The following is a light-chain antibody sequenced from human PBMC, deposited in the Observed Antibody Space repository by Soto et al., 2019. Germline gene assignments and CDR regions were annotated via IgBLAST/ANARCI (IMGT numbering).Light chain of an antibody. CDR2: GAS. CDR3: HQYGSSPIS. CDR1: QSVSSSY. Sequence: EIVVTQSPGTLSLSPGERATLSCRAIQSVSSSYLAWDQQKPGQAPRLLIYGASSRATGIPDRFSGSGSVTDCPLTVSRLETEDFAVYYCHQYGSSPISFGGGPKVEIK. J-gene: IGKJ4*01. V-gene: IGKV3-20*01.